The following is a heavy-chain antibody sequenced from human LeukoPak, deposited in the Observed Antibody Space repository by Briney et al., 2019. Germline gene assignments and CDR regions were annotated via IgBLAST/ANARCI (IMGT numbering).Heavy chain of an antibody. D-gene: IGHD5-12*01. V-gene: IGHV1-2*02. CDR1: GYTXTGYY. CDR3: ARVKGGYDSRVDY. CDR2: INPNSGGT. J-gene: IGHJ4*02. Sequence: GASVKVSCKASGYTXTGYYLHWVRQAPGQGLEWMGWINPNSGGTNYAQKFQGRVTMTRDTSISTAYMELSRLRSDDTAVYYCARVKGGYDSRVDYWGQGTLVTVSS.